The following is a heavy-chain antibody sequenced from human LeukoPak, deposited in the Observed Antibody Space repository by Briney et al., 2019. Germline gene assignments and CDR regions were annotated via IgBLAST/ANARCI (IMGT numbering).Heavy chain of an antibody. J-gene: IGHJ6*03. V-gene: IGHV3-66*02. CDR2: VYSGGTT. CDR1: GLSVTNYY. CDR3: ARDPKSPPYSSLVYYYYYMDV. Sequence: AGGPLRLSCAASGLSVTNYYMNWVRQAPGKGLEWVSVVYSGGTTDFADSVKGRFLISRDNSKNKVYLQMNSLRAEDTAVYYCARDPKSPPYSSLVYYYYYMDVWGKGTTVTVSS. D-gene: IGHD6-6*01.